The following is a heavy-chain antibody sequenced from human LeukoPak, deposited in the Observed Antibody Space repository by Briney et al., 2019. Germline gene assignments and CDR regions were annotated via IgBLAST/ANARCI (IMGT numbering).Heavy chain of an antibody. J-gene: IGHJ5*02. CDR2: IYYSGST. D-gene: IGHD6-19*01. CDR1: GGSISSYY. V-gene: IGHV4-59*08. CDR3: ARHYGQGWWSSGWNWFDP. Sequence: SETLSLTCTVSGGSISSYYWSWIRQPPGKGLEWIGYIYYSGSTNYNPSLKSRVTISVDTSKNQFSLKLSSVTAADTAVYYCARHYGQGWWSSGWNWFDPWGQGTLLSVSS.